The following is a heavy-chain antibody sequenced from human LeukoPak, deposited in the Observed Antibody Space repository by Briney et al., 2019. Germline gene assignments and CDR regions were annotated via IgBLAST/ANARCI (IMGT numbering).Heavy chain of an antibody. V-gene: IGHV4-59*12. CDR1: GGSISSYY. J-gene: IGHJ5*02. D-gene: IGHD6-13*01. Sequence: SETLSLTCTVSGGSISSYYWSWIRQPPGKGLEWIGYIYYSGSTNYNPSLKSRVTISVDTSKNQFSLKLSSVTAADTAVYYCARDPVFGIAAAGTGWFDPWGQGTLVTVSS. CDR3: ARDPVFGIAAAGTGWFDP. CDR2: IYYSGST.